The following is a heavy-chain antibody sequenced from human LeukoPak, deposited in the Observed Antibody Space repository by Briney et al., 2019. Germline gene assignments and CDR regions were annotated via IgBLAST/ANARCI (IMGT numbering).Heavy chain of an antibody. CDR1: GFTFSTYS. CDR2: IISSGSYI. CDR3: AKDLHYYGSGSYDNWFDT. Sequence: GGSLRLSCAASGFTFSTYSMNWVRQAPGKVLEWVSYIISSGSYIYYADSVKGRFTISRDNSKNTLFLEMNSLRVEDTAVYYCAKDLHYYGSGSYDNWFDTWGQGTLVTVSS. J-gene: IGHJ5*02. V-gene: IGHV3-21*06. D-gene: IGHD3-10*01.